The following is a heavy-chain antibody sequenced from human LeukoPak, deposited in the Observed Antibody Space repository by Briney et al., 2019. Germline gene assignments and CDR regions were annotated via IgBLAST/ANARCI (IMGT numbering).Heavy chain of an antibody. J-gene: IGHJ4*02. V-gene: IGHV3-23*01. CDR3: AKVPNLPIFGYFDY. D-gene: IGHD3-3*02. CDR1: GFTFSSYA. Sequence: GGSLRLSCAASGFTFSSYAMSWVRQAPGKGLEWVPAISGSGGSTYYAHSVKGRFPISRDNSKNTLYLQMNSLRAEDTAVYYCAKVPNLPIFGYFDYWGQGTLVTVSS. CDR2: ISGSGGST.